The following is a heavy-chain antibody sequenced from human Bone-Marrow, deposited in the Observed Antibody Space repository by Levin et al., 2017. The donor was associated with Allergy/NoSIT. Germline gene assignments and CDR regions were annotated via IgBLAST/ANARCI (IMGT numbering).Heavy chain of an antibody. CDR2: IYYSGST. J-gene: IGHJ6*02. CDR3: ARGRRRAVLGLYYYGMDV. CDR1: GGSISSGDYY. D-gene: IGHD3-16*01. Sequence: SETLSLTCTVSGGSISSGDYYWSWIRQPPGKGLEWIGYIYYSGSTYYNPSLKSRVTISVDTSKNQFSLKLSSVTAADTAVYYCARGRRRAVLGLYYYGMDVWGQGTTVTVSS. V-gene: IGHV4-30-4*01.